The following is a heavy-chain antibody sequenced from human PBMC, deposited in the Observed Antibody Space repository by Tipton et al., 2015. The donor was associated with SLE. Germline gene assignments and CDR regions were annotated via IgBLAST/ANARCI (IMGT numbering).Heavy chain of an antibody. CDR3: AGMTPVTRYYFDY. D-gene: IGHD4-17*01. Sequence: SLRLSCAASGFTFSSHSMSWVRQAPGKGLEWVSAISGSGGTTNYADSVKGRFTISRDNSKNTLYLQMNSLRAEDTAVYYCAGMTPVTRYYFDYWGQGTLVTVSS. V-gene: IGHV3-23*01. J-gene: IGHJ4*02. CDR1: GFTFSSHS. CDR2: ISGSGGTT.